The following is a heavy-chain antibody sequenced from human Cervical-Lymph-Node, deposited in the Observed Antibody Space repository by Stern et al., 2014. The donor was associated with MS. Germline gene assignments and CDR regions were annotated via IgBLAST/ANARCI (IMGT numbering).Heavy chain of an antibody. Sequence: VQLVESGAEVKKPGSSVKVSCKASGGTFSSYAISWVRQAPGQGLEWMGGIIPTFGTANYAQKFQGRVTITADESTSTAYMELSSLRSEDTAVYYCAREGSSGYYYDYYYYGMDVWGQGTTVTVSS. J-gene: IGHJ6*02. V-gene: IGHV1-69*01. CDR3: AREGSSGYYYDYYYYGMDV. CDR2: IIPTFGTA. CDR1: GGTFSSYA. D-gene: IGHD3-22*01.